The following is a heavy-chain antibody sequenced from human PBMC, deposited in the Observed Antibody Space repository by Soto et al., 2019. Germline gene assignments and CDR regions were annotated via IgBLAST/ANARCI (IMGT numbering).Heavy chain of an antibody. J-gene: IGHJ5*02. V-gene: IGHV4-59*01. Sequence: TSETLSLTCTVSGGSISSYYWSWIRQPPGKGLEWIGYIYYSGSTNYNPSLKSRVTISVDTSKNQFSLKLSSVTAADTAVYYCARRVDYYDFWSGYYYGGPWFDPWGQGTLVTVSS. CDR3: ARRVDYYDFWSGYYYGGPWFDP. CDR2: IYYSGST. CDR1: GGSISSYY. D-gene: IGHD3-3*01.